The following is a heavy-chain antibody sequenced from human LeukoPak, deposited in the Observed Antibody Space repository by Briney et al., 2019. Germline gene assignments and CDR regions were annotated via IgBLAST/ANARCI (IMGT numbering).Heavy chain of an antibody. Sequence: GGSLRLSCAASGFTFSSYTMNWVRQAPGKGPEWVSSITSSSSYIYYADSVKGRFTISRDNARNSLYLQMNSLRAEDTALYYCARDGDTVLTRGYYYYMDVWGKGTTVTISS. CDR3: ARDGDTVLTRGYYYYMDV. J-gene: IGHJ6*03. D-gene: IGHD4-23*01. V-gene: IGHV3-21*01. CDR2: ITSSSSYI. CDR1: GFTFSSYT.